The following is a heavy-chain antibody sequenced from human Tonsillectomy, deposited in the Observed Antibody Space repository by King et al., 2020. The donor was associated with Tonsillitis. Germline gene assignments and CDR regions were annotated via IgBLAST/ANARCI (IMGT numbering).Heavy chain of an antibody. CDR3: ATSTVMEF. D-gene: IGHD4-11*01. V-gene: IGHV3-23*04. CDR2: ISDSGANT. CDR1: GFTFSSYS. Sequence: VQLVQSGGGLVRPGGSLRLSCEASGFTFSSYSMTWVRQAPGKGLEWVSVISDSGANTNYADSVKGRFTISRDNSKNTLYLEMNSLRAEDTAVYYCATSTVMEFWGQGTLVTVSP. J-gene: IGHJ4*02.